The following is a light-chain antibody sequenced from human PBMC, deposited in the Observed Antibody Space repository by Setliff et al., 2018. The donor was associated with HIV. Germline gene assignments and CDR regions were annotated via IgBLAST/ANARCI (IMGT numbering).Light chain of an antibody. CDR3: CSYARGSTYV. Sequence: QSALTQPASVSGSPGQSITISSTGTSSDIGRYNYVSWYQQYPGRGPTLVIFDVSERPSGVSNRFSGSKSGNTASLIISGLQPDDEADYYCCSYARGSTYVFGSGTKVTVL. J-gene: IGLJ1*01. V-gene: IGLV2-14*03. CDR1: SSDIGRYNY. CDR2: DVS.